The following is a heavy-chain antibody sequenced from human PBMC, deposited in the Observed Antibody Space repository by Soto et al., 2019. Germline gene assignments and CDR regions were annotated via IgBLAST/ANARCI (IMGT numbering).Heavy chain of an antibody. CDR1: GYTFTSYG. CDR2: ISGYNGNT. CDR3: AKTSRASSGWTGDS. Sequence: ASVKVSCKASGYTFTSYGITWVRQAPGQGLEWMGWISGYNGNTDYAQKLQGRVTMITDTSSSTAFLVLRSLTSDDTAVYYCAKTSRASSGWTGDSRGQGTLVTVSS. J-gene: IGHJ4*02. V-gene: IGHV1-18*04. D-gene: IGHD6-19*01.